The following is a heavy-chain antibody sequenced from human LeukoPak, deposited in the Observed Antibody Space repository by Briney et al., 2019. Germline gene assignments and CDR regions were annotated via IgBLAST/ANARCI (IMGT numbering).Heavy chain of an antibody. CDR3: ARGGPKYYYDSSGYTDY. CDR2: IYSGGTT. V-gene: IGHV3-53*01. CDR1: GFTVSTNY. J-gene: IGHJ4*02. Sequence: GGSLRLSCVASGFTVSTNYMGWVRQAPGKGLEWVSVIYSGGTTYYADYVKGRFTISRDNSKNSLFVQMNSLRAEDTAVYYCARGGPKYYYDSSGYTDYWGQGTLVTVSS. D-gene: IGHD3-22*01.